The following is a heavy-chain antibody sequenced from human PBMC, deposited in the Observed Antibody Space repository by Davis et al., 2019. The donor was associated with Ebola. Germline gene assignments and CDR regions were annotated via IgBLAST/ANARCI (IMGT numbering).Heavy chain of an antibody. D-gene: IGHD3-3*01. Sequence: ESLKISCAASGFSFTSYSMNWVRQAPGKGLEWITEMNDRGSTNNNPSLKSRVTISIDKSKNQIFLTLTSVTVADTAIYYCARRVRSSSDLDSWGQGTLVTVS. CDR3: ARRVRSSSDLDS. CDR2: MNDRGST. CDR1: GFSFTSYSM. J-gene: IGHJ4*02. V-gene: IGHV4/OR15-8*01.